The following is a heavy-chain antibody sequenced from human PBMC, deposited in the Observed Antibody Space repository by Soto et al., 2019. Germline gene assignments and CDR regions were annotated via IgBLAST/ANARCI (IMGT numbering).Heavy chain of an antibody. Sequence: GGSLRLSCAASAFTFRNYGMNWVRKAPGKGLEWVSAISAGGDNTYYADSVKGRFTISRDNSKNILYLQMNNLRAEDTALYYCAKETGHRGPYDYSGQGTLVTVSS. J-gene: IGHJ4*02. CDR1: AFTFRNYG. D-gene: IGHD5-12*01. CDR2: ISAGGDNT. V-gene: IGHV3-23*01. CDR3: AKETGHRGPYDY.